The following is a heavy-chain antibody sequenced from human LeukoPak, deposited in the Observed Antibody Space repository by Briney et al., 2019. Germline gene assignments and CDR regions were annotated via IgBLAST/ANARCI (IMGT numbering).Heavy chain of an antibody. CDR2: ISAYNGNT. CDR1: GYTFTSYG. J-gene: IGHJ6*02. CDR3: ARTGDSSGYSVSYSYGMDV. V-gene: IGHV1-18*01. Sequence: GAPVKVSCKASGYTFTSYGISWVRQAPGQGLEWMGWISAYNGNTNYAQKLQGRVTMATDTSTSTAYMELRSLRSDDTAVYYCARTGDSSGYSVSYSYGMDVWGQGTTVTVSS. D-gene: IGHD3-22*01.